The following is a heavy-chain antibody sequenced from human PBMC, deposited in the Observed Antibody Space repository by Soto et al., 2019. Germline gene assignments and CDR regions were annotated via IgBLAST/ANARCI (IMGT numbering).Heavy chain of an antibody. Sequence: QMQLVQSGGGVVQPGRSLRLSCAASGFTFSHYRMHWVRQAPGEGLEWVAVVSFDGSNKYYRDSVKGRFTISKDNGKNTLYLQMNDLRHEDTAVYYCARLPGPLVSVLYIYPLDARETPSDVDVWGQGTSVTVSS. D-gene: IGHD2-21*02. J-gene: IGHJ6*02. CDR1: GFTFSHYR. V-gene: IGHV3-30*03. CDR3: ARLPGPLVSVLYIYPLDARETPSDVDV. CDR2: VSFDGSNK.